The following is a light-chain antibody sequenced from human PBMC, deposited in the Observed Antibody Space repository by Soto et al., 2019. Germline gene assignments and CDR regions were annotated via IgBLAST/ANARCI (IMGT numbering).Light chain of an antibody. CDR2: AAS. CDR3: LQVYSFPRT. J-gene: IGKJ1*01. V-gene: IGKV1-12*01. Sequence: DIPMTQSPSSVSASVGDRITITCRASQDLGGRLAWFQQKPGKAPQFLLQAASILQSGVPSRFSGSGSGTEFIRTINNLQPEEFASDVGLQVYSFPRTFGLGTKVES. CDR1: QDLGGR.